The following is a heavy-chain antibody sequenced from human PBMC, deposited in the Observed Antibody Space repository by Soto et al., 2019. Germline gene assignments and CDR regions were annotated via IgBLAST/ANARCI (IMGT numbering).Heavy chain of an antibody. D-gene: IGHD3-3*01. CDR3: ARVVLGFWNGYVYPDWFDP. CDR1: GGSFSGYY. Sequence: PSETLSLTCAVYGGSFSGYYWSWILQPPWKGLEWIGEINHSGSTNYNPSLKSRVTISVDTSKNQFSLKLSSVTAADTAVYYCARVVLGFWNGYVYPDWFDPWGQGTLVTVAS. J-gene: IGHJ5*02. CDR2: INHSGST. V-gene: IGHV4-34*01.